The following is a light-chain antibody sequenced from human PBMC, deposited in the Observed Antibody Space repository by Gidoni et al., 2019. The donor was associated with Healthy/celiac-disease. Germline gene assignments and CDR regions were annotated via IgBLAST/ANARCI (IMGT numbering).Light chain of an antibody. CDR3: QVWDSSSDHHVV. V-gene: IGLV3-21*03. J-gene: IGLJ2*01. Sequence: SYVLTQPPSASVAPGKTARITCGGNNIGSKSVHWYQQKPGQAPVLVVYDDSDRHSGIPERFSGSNSGNTATLTISRVEAVDEADYYCQVWDSSSDHHVVFGGGTKLTVL. CDR1: NIGSKS. CDR2: DDS.